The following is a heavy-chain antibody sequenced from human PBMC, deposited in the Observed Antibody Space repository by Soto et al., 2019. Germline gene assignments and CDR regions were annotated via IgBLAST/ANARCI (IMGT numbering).Heavy chain of an antibody. Sequence: QVQLVESGGGVVQPGRSLRLSCAVSGFTFSSYAMHWVRQAPGKGLEWVAVISYDGSNKYYADSVKGRFTISRDNSKNTLYLQMNSLRAEDTAVYYCARDSIVATIMNYYYYGMDVWGQGTTVTVSS. CDR3: ARDSIVATIMNYYYYGMDV. J-gene: IGHJ6*02. V-gene: IGHV3-30-3*01. CDR2: ISYDGSNK. D-gene: IGHD5-12*01. CDR1: GFTFSSYA.